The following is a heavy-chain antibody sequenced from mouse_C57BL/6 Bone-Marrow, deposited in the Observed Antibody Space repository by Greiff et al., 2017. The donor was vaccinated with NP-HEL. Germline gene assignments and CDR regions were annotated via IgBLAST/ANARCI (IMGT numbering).Heavy chain of an antibody. V-gene: IGHV1-63*01. CDR2: IYPGGGYT. CDR1: GYTFTNYW. Sequence: QVQLKESGAELVRPGTSVKMSCKASGYTFTNYWIGWAKQRPGHGLEWIGDIYPGGGYTNYNEKFKGKATLTADKSSSTAYMQFSSLTSEDSAIYYCATNFYYFDYWGQGTTLTVSS. D-gene: IGHD4-1*01. J-gene: IGHJ2*01. CDR3: ATNFYYFDY.